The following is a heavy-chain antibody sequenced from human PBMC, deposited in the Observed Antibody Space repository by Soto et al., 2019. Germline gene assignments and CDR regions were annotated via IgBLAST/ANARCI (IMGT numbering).Heavy chain of an antibody. D-gene: IGHD3-3*01. CDR3: ARGPGWSDEYFQD. V-gene: IGHV4-59*01. J-gene: IGHJ1*01. CDR1: GDSISSYY. Sequence: PSETLSLTCTVSGDSISSYYWNWIRQPPGKGLEWIGYIYHSGSTNYNPSLKSRVTISVDTSKNQFSLKLSSVTAADTAVYYCARGPGWSDEYFQDWGQGTTVTVSS. CDR2: IYHSGST.